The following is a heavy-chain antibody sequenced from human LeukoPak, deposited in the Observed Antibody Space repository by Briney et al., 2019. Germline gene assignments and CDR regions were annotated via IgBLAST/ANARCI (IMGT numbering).Heavy chain of an antibody. CDR3: ARSDYDFWSGYSRAMDV. Sequence: GESLKISCKGSGYSFISYWIGWVRQMPGKGLEWMGIIYPGDSDTRYSPSFQGQVTISADKSISTAYLQWSSLKASDTAMYYCARSDYDFWSGYSRAMDVWGKGTTVTVSS. CDR1: GYSFISYW. D-gene: IGHD3-3*01. V-gene: IGHV5-51*01. J-gene: IGHJ6*04. CDR2: IYPGDSDT.